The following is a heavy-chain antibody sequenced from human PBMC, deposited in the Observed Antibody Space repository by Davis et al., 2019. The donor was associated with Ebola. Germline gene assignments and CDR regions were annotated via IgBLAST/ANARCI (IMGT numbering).Heavy chain of an antibody. CDR2: ISAYNDNT. Sequence: ASVTVSCKASGYTFTSYGISWVRQAPGQGLEWMGWISAYNDNTNYAQKLQGRVTMTTDTSKSTAYMELRSLRSDDTAVYYCASSRDMYSSSWYRFRHTPWGSNYGMDVWGQGTTVTVSS. V-gene: IGHV1-18*01. CDR1: GYTFTSYG. J-gene: IGHJ6*02. CDR3: ASSRDMYSSSWYRFRHTPWGSNYGMDV. D-gene: IGHD6-13*01.